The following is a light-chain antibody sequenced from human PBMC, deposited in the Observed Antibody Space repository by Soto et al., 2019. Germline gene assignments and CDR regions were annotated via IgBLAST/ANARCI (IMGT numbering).Light chain of an antibody. V-gene: IGKV1-9*01. Sequence: IQLTQSPSFLSACVGDRVTITCRASQGISRYLAWYQQKPGKAPKLLIYAASTLQSGVPSRFSGSASGTEFTLTISSLQPEDFATYYFQKLKSYTITVGQGTLLEV. CDR1: QGISRY. J-gene: IGKJ5*01. CDR2: AAS. CDR3: QKLKSYTIT.